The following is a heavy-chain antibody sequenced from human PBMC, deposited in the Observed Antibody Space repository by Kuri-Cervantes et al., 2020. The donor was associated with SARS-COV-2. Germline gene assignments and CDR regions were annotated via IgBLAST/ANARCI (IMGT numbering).Heavy chain of an antibody. D-gene: IGHD5-24*01. J-gene: IGHJ4*02. CDR3: ARLGRDGNNYRPDY. CDR1: GYSFTTYW. Sequence: GGSLRLSCKGSGYSFTTYWISWVRQMPGKGLEWMGTIDPSDSYTSYSPSFQGHVTISSDKPISTAYLQWSSLKASDTAMYYCARLGRDGNNYRPDYWGQGTPVTVSS. V-gene: IGHV5-10-1*01. CDR2: IDPSDSYT.